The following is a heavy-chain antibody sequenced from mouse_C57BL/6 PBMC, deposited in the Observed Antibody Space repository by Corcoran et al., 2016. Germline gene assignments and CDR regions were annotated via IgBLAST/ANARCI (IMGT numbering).Heavy chain of an antibody. CDR3: ARGLAGTRFAY. CDR1: GYTFTDYY. J-gene: IGHJ3*01. CDR2: INPNNGGT. V-gene: IGHV1-26*01. D-gene: IGHD4-1*01. Sequence: EVQLQQSGPELVKPGASVKISCKASGYTFTDYYMNWVKQSHGKSLEWIGDINPNNGGTSYNQKFKGKATLTVDKSSSTAYMELRSLTSEDSAVYYCARGLAGTRFAYWGQGTLVTVSA.